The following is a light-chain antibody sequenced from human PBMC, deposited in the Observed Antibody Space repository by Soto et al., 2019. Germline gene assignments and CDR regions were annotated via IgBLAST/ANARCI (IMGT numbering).Light chain of an antibody. CDR1: QNISSW. Sequence: DIQMTQSPSTLSASVGDRVTTTCRDRQNISSWLAWYQQKPGKAPKLLIYQASSLESGVPSRFSGSGSGTEFTLTITSLHPDDFATYYCQQYNNYPVTFGGGTRVEIK. J-gene: IGKJ4*01. CDR3: QQYNNYPVT. V-gene: IGKV1-5*03. CDR2: QAS.